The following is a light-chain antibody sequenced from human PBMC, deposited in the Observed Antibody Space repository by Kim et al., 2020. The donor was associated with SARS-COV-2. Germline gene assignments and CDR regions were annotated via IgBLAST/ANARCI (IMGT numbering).Light chain of an antibody. CDR3: QAWDSSPPWV. CDR2: QDS. Sequence: VSPGQTASITCSGDKLGDKYACWYQQKPGQSPVLVIYQDSKRPSGIPERFSGSNSGNTATLTISGTQAMDEADYYCQAWDSSPPWVFGGGTKLTVL. J-gene: IGLJ3*02. V-gene: IGLV3-1*01. CDR1: KLGDKY.